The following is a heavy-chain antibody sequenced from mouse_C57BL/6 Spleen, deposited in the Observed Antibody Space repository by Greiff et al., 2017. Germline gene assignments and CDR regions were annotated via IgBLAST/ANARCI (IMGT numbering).Heavy chain of an antibody. D-gene: IGHD1-1*01. J-gene: IGHJ1*03. V-gene: IGHV1-81*01. CDR1: GYTFTSYG. CDR3: AGYDYGSSYGYFDV. Sequence: VQLQQSGAELARPGASVKLSCKASGYTFTSYGISWVKQRTGQGLEWIGEIYPRSGNTYYNEKFKGKATLTADKSSSTAYMELRSLTSEDSAVYFYAGYDYGSSYGYFDVWGTGTKVTVSS. CDR2: IYPRSGNT.